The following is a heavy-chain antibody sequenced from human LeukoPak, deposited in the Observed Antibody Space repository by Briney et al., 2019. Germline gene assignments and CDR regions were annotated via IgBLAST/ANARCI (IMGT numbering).Heavy chain of an antibody. V-gene: IGHV1-2*02. D-gene: IGHD3/OR15-3a*01. CDR1: GYTFTARF. J-gene: IGHJ4*02. CDR3: ARDLDSGDIPY. CDR2: INPNSGGA. Sequence: GASVKVSCKTSGYTFTARFIHWVRQAPGQGLEWMGWINPNSGGALYAQKFRGRVTMTGDTFTNTAFMELTSLTSDDTAVYYCARDLDSGDIPYWGQGTLVTVSS.